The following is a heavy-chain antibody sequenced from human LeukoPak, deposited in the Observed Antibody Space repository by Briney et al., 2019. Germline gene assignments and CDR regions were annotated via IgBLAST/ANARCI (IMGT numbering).Heavy chain of an antibody. CDR3: ARDRDWFDP. V-gene: IGHV4-59*01. Sequence: SETLSLTCTVSGGSISSYYWSWIRQPPGKGLEWIGYIYYSGSTNYNPSLKSRVTISIDTSKNQFSLKLSSVTAADTAVYYCARDRDWFDPWGQGTLVTVSS. CDR2: IYYSGST. J-gene: IGHJ5*02. CDR1: GGSISSYY.